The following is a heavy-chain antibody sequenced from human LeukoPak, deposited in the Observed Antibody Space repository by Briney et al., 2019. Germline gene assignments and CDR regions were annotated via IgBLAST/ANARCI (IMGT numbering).Heavy chain of an antibody. D-gene: IGHD3-10*01. V-gene: IGHV1-8*01. J-gene: IGHJ6*03. CDR2: MYPNSGNT. CDR3: ARAIRGKASNYYYYYYMDV. Sequence: ASVKVSCKASGYTFTSYDINWVRQATGQGLEWMGWMYPNSGNTGYAQKFQGRVTMTRNTSISTAYMELSSLRSEDTAVYYCARAIRGKASNYYYYYYMDVWGKGTTVTISS. CDR1: GYTFTSYD.